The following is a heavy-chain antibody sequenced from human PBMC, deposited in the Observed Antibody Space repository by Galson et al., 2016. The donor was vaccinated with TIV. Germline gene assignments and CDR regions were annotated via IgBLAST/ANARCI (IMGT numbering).Heavy chain of an antibody. CDR2: IYYSEII. J-gene: IGHJ5*02. Sequence: TLSLTCSVSGGSMNSGVYYWTWIRQPPGKGLEWIGSIYYSEIIYYNPSLKSRVITSVDTSKNQFSLMVSSVTAADTAVYYCARGLRRSSPDANNWFDPWGQGTLVTVSS. D-gene: IGHD3-16*01. CDR1: GGSMNSGVYY. V-gene: IGHV4-30-4*08. CDR3: ARGLRRSSPDANNWFDP.